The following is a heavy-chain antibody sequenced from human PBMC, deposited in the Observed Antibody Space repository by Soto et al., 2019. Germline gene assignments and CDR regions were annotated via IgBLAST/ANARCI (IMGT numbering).Heavy chain of an antibody. V-gene: IGHV5-10-1*01. CDR1: RYSFTSYW. D-gene: IGHD3-22*01. J-gene: IGHJ4*02. CDR2: IDPSDSYT. Sequence: EVQLVQSGAEVKKPGESLRISCKGSRYSFTSYWISWVRQMPGRGQKWMGRIDPSDSYTNYSPSFQGHVTISADKSISTVYLQWSSLKASDTAIYYCARRGYFDSTGYPDYWGQGTLVTVSS. CDR3: ARRGYFDSTGYPDY.